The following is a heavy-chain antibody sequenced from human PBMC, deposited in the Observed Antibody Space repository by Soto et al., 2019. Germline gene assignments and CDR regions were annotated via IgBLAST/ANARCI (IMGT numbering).Heavy chain of an antibody. CDR1: GFSFSSFG. CDR2: VSYDATEK. Sequence: PGGSLRLSCAASGFSFSSFGMHWVRQAPGRGLEWVAVVSYDATEKYYADYVKGRFTISRDNSKNTLDLQMNSLRAEDTAVYYCARDYLVIPHRVIDYWGQGTLVTVSS. D-gene: IGHD2-15*01. CDR3: ARDYLVIPHRVIDY. J-gene: IGHJ4*02. V-gene: IGHV3-30*03.